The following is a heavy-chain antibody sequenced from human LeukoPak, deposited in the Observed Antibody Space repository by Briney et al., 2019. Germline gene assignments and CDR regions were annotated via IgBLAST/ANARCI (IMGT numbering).Heavy chain of an antibody. Sequence: PSETLSLTCAVYGGSFSGYYWSWIRQPPGKGLEWSGEINHSGSTNYNPFLKSRVTISVDTSKNQFSLKVSSVSAADTAVYYCARQADYAGYQGFDYWGQGTLVTVSS. CDR2: INHSGST. V-gene: IGHV4-34*01. CDR3: ARQADYAGYQGFDY. D-gene: IGHD4/OR15-4a*01. CDR1: GGSFSGYY. J-gene: IGHJ4*02.